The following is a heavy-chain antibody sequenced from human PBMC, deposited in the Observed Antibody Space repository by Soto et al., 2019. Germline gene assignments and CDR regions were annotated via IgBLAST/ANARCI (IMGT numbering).Heavy chain of an antibody. CDR3: AKVPDVVAATYYYYMDV. Sequence: GGSLRLSCAASGFTFSSYAMSWVRQAPGKGLEWVLAICGSGGSTYYADSVKGRFTISRDNSKNTLYLQMNSLRAEDTAVYYCAKVPDVVAATYYYYMDVWGKGTTVTVSS. CDR2: ICGSGGST. D-gene: IGHD2-15*01. J-gene: IGHJ6*03. V-gene: IGHV3-23*01. CDR1: GFTFSSYA.